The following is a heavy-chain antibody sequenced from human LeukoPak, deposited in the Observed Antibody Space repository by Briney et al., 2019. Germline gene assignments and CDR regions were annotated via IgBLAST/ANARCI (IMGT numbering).Heavy chain of an antibody. J-gene: IGHJ4*02. D-gene: IGHD2-21*02. CDR3: ARVTRWAGLDF. CDR1: GGSISSGDKY. V-gene: IGHV4-30-4*01. Sequence: SQTLSLTCNVSGGSISSGDKYWSWIGQPPGKGLEWIGYIYYSGSTYYNPSLKSRLTISVDTSENQFSLHLTSVTAADTAVYFCARVTRWAGLDFWGQGTLVTVSS. CDR2: IYYSGST.